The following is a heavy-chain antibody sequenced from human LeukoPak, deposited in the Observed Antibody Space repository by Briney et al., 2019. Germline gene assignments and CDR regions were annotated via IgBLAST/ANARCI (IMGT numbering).Heavy chain of an antibody. V-gene: IGHV3-23*01. CDR3: AKGGHYSPFDY. Sequence: AGRSLRLSCAASGFTFSSYGMHWVRQAPGKGLEWVSTISGDGTVTFYADSVKGRFTISRDNSKNTFSLQLNSLRAEDTAVFYCAKGGHYSPFDYWGQGALVTVSS. CDR2: ISGDGTVT. J-gene: IGHJ4*02. CDR1: GFTFSSYG. D-gene: IGHD5-12*01.